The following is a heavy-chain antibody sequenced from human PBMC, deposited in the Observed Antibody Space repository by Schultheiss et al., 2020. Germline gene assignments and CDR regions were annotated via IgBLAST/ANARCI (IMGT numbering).Heavy chain of an antibody. J-gene: IGHJ5*02. D-gene: IGHD4-11*01. Sequence: SETLSLTCTVSGGSISSGGYYWSWIRQHPGKGLEWIGYIYYSGSTYYNPSLKSRVTISVDTSKNQFSLKLSSVTAADTAVYYCARADSNYVNWFDPWGQGTLVTVSS. CDR1: GGSISSGGYY. V-gene: IGHV4-31*03. CDR3: ARADSNYVNWFDP. CDR2: IYYSGST.